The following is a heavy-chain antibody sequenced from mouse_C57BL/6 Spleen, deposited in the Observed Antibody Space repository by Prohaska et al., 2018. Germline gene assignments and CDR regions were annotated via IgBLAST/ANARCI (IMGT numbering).Heavy chain of an antibody. CDR3: MRYGNYWYFDV. V-gene: IGHV11-2*01. Sequence: EVQLLETGGGLVQPGGSRGLSCEGSGFTFSGFWMSWVRQTPGKTLEWIGDITSDGSAINYVQSLQDRFTIFRDNAQSPLYLHMINVPSEDTATYFCMRYGNYWYFDVWGTGTTVTVSS. D-gene: IGHD2-1*01. CDR2: ITSDGSAI. CDR1: GFTFSGFW. J-gene: IGHJ1*03.